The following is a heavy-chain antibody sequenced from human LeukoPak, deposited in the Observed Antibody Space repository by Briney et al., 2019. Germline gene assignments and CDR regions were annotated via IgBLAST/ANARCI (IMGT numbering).Heavy chain of an antibody. V-gene: IGHV3-7*01. CDR3: ARDRPGDDYGDYGAFHPRLLGNWFDP. J-gene: IGHJ5*02. D-gene: IGHD4-17*01. Sequence: GGSLRLSCAASGFTFSSYWMSWVRQAPGKGLEWVANIKQDGSEKYYVDSVKGRFTISRDNAKNSLYLQMNSLRAEDTAVYYCARDRPGDDYGDYGAFHPRLLGNWFDPWGQGTLVTVSP. CDR1: GFTFSSYW. CDR2: IKQDGSEK.